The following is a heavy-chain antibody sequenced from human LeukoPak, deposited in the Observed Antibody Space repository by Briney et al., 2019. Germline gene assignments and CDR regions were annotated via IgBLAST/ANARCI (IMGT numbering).Heavy chain of an antibody. J-gene: IGHJ4*02. CDR2: ISGSDDTT. CDR3: AKGLTPDY. Sequence: GGSLRLSCAASGFTFSNYAMTWARQAPGKGLEWVSGISGSDDTTYYADSVKGRFTISRDNAKNTVYLQMSSLGAEDTAVYYCAKGLTPDYWGQGTLVIVSS. D-gene: IGHD4/OR15-4a*01. CDR1: GFTFSNYA. V-gene: IGHV3-23*01.